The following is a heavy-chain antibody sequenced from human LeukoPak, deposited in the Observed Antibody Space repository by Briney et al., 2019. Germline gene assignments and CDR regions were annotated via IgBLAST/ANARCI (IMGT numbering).Heavy chain of an antibody. V-gene: IGHV3-30*19. Sequence: GGSLRLSCAASGFMFSIYGMHWVRQAPGKGLEWVAFISSDGTNKDYADSVKGRFSISRDNSKNTLYLQMNRLRGDDTAVYYCARDRSQEFDPWGQGTLVTVSS. J-gene: IGHJ5*02. D-gene: IGHD3-10*01. CDR2: ISSDGTNK. CDR1: GFMFSIYG. CDR3: ARDRSQEFDP.